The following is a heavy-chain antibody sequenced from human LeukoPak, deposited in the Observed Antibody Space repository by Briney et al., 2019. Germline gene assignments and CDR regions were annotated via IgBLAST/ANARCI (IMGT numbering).Heavy chain of an antibody. D-gene: IGHD2-15*01. V-gene: IGHV4-59*01. CDR1: GGSISSYY. J-gene: IGHJ5*02. CDR3: ARAPYCSGGSCYRPGSWFDP. Sequence: SETLSLTCTVSGGSISSYYWSWIRQPPGKGLEWIGYTYYSGGTNYNPSLKSRVTISVDTSKNQFSLKLSSVTAADTAVYYCARAPYCSGGSCYRPGSWFDPWGQGTLVTVSS. CDR2: TYYSGGT.